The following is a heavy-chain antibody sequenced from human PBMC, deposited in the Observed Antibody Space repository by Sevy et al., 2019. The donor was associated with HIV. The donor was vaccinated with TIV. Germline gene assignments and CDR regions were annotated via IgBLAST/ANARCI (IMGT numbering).Heavy chain of an antibody. J-gene: IGHJ6*02. CDR3: ARGARGTPPAFYYYGCDV. CDR2: IYPGDSDS. CDR1: GYRFSDYW. V-gene: IGHV5-51*01. D-gene: IGHD1-1*01. Sequence: GESLKIACKGSGYRFSDYWIAWVRHMPGKGLEWMGIIYPGDSDSRYSPSFQGQVPISADKSINTADLQWRTLKASDTSMYYCARGARGTPPAFYYYGCDVWGQGTTVTVSS.